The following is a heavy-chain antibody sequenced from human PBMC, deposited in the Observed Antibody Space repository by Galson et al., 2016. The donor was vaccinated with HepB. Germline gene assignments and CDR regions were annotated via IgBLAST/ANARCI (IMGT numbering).Heavy chain of an antibody. CDR3: ARVEYSSSSGANRFDF. V-gene: IGHV1-8*01. CDR1: GYTFTRYD. D-gene: IGHD6-6*01. CDR2: MNPNNGNT. J-gene: IGHJ4*02. Sequence: SVKVSCKASGYTFTRYDTHWVRQATGQGLEWMGWMNPNNGNTAYGQKFQGRLTMTRDTSISAAYMDLHSLRSEDTAVYYCARVEYSSSSGANRFDFWGQGTLVTVSS.